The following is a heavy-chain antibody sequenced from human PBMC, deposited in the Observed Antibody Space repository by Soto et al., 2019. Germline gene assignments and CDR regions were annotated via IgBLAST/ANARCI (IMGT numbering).Heavy chain of an antibody. CDR2: NYYSGST. D-gene: IGHD4-4*01. CDR3: AGVYSTRNSFDP. J-gene: IGHJ5*02. V-gene: IGHV4-59*01. Sequence: QVQLQESGPGLVKPSETLSHTCTVSGGSISSYYWSWIRQPPGKGLEWIGYNYYSGSTNYNPFLKSRVTISVDTSKNQFSLKLSSVTAADTAVYYCAGVYSTRNSFDPWGQGTLVTVSS. CDR1: GGSISSYY.